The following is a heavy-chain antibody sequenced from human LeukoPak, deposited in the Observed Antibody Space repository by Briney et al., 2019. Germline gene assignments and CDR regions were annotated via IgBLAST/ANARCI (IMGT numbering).Heavy chain of an antibody. CDR3: ARDSEDHLPRIPNSLGY. J-gene: IGHJ4*02. Sequence: PGRSLRLSCAASGFTFSSYAMHWVRQAPGKGLEWVAVISYDGSNKYYADSVKGRFTISRDNSKNTLYLQMNSLRAEDTAVYYCARDSEDHLPRIPNSLGYWGQGTLVTVSS. V-gene: IGHV3-30*04. CDR1: GFTFSSYA. D-gene: IGHD4-23*01. CDR2: ISYDGSNK.